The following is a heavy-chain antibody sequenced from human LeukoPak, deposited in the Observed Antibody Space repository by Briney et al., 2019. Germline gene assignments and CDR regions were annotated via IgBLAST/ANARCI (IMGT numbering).Heavy chain of an antibody. J-gene: IGHJ4*02. D-gene: IGHD1-26*01. Sequence: PGGSPRLSCAASGFTFSSYGMHWVRQAPGKGLVWVAFIRYDGSDKYYAESVKGRFTISRDNSKNTLYLQMNSLRAEDTAVYYCAKADSGSYYGLGDYFDYWGQGTLVTVSS. CDR2: IRYDGSDK. V-gene: IGHV3-30*02. CDR3: AKADSGSYYGLGDYFDY. CDR1: GFTFSSYG.